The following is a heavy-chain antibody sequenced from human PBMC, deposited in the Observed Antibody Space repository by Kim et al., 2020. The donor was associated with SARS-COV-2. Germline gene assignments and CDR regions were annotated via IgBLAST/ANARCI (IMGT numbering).Heavy chain of an antibody. D-gene: IGHD3-3*01. CDR1: GFTFSSYW. CDR2: IKQDGSEK. J-gene: IGHJ4*02. CDR3: ARGSTYYDFWSGYFVY. Sequence: GGSLRLSCAASGFTFSSYWMSWVRQAPGKGLEWVANIKQDGSEKYYVDSVKGRFTISRDNAKNSLYLQMNSLRAEDTAVYYCARGSTYYDFWSGYFVYWGQGTLVTVSS. V-gene: IGHV3-7*04.